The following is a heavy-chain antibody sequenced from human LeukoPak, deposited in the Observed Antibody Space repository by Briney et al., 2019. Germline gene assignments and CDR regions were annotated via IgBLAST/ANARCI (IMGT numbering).Heavy chain of an antibody. D-gene: IGHD3-22*01. CDR3: TSSYYYDSSGFYPHYY. CDR1: GFTLSGSA. V-gene: IGHV3-73*01. J-gene: IGHJ4*02. Sequence: GGSLRLSCAASGFTLSGSAMHWVRQASGKGLEWVGRIRSKANSDATAYAASVKGRFTISRDDSKNTVYLQMNSLKTEDTAVYYCTSSYYYDSSGFYPHYYWGQGTLVTVSS. CDR2: IRSKANSDAT.